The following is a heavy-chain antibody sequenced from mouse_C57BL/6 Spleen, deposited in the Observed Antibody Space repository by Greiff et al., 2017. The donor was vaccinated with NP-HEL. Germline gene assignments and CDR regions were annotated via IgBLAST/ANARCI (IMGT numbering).Heavy chain of an antibody. CDR3: AIIYYGNYWFAY. D-gene: IGHD2-1*01. Sequence: VQLQQPGAELVRPGSSVKLSCKASGYTFTSYWMDWVKQRPGQGLEWIGNIYTSDSETHYNQKFKDKATLTVDKSSSTAYMQLSSLTSEDSAVYYCAIIYYGNYWFAYWGQGTLVTVSA. J-gene: IGHJ3*01. V-gene: IGHV1-61*01. CDR1: GYTFTSYW. CDR2: IYTSDSET.